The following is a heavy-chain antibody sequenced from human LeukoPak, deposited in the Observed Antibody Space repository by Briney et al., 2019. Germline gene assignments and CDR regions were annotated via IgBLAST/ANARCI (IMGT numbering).Heavy chain of an antibody. J-gene: IGHJ6*02. Sequence: PSQTLSLTCTVSGGSISSGGYYWSWIRQHPGKGLEWIGYIYYSGSTYYNPSLKSRVTTSVDTSKNQFSLKLSSVTAADTAVYYCARHMVPATRDAYFGMDVWGQGTTVTVSS. CDR1: GGSISSGGYY. V-gene: IGHV4-31*03. CDR2: IYYSGST. CDR3: ARHMVPATRDAYFGMDV. D-gene: IGHD2-15*01.